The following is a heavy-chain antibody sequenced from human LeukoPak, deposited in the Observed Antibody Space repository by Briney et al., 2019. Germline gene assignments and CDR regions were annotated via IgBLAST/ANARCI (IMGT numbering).Heavy chain of an antibody. V-gene: IGHV4-61*02. D-gene: IGHD6-19*01. CDR3: ARRGLKGIAVAGPYFDY. CDR1: GGSISSGSYY. Sequence: PSETLSLTCTVSGGSISSGSYYWSWIRQPAGKGLEWIGRIYTSGSTNYNPSLKSRVTISVDTSKNQFSLKLSSVTAADTAVYYCARRGLKGIAVAGPYFDYWGQGTLVTVSS. J-gene: IGHJ4*02. CDR2: IYTSGST.